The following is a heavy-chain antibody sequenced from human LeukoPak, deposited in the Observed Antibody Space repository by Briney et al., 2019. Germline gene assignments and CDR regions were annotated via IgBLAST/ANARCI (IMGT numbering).Heavy chain of an antibody. CDR1: GYTLTELS. CDR3: ATPGTAAGLYYFDY. V-gene: IGHV1-24*01. J-gene: IGHJ4*02. Sequence: APVKVSCKVSGYTLTELSMHWVRQAPGKGLEWMGGFDPEDGETIYAQKFQGRVTMTEDTSTDTAYMELSSLRSEDTAVYYCATPGTAAGLYYFDYWGQGTLVTVSS. D-gene: IGHD6-13*01. CDR2: FDPEDGET.